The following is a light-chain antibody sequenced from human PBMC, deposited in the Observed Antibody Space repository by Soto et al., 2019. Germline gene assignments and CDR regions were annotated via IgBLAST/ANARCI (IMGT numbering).Light chain of an antibody. CDR2: DND. CDR1: SSNIGNNF. J-gene: IGLJ1*01. Sequence: QSALTQPPSVSAAPGQKVTISCSGSSSNIGNNFVSWYQQLPGTAPKLLIFDNDKRPSEIPVRFSGSKSGTSATLGITGLQTGDEADYFCGTWDSSLNTYVFGTGTKVT. CDR3: GTWDSSLNTYV. V-gene: IGLV1-51*01.